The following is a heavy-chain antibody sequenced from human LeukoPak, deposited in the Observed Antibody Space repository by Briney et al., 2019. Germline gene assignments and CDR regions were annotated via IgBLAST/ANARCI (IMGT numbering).Heavy chain of an antibody. CDR1: GGSFRAIG. V-gene: IGHV1-69*01. CDR2: IIPIFATT. CDR3: AAGPTSLAPAYYYDMDV. D-gene: IGHD1-1*01. J-gene: IGHJ6*03. Sequence: GSSVKVSCKASGGSFRAIGISWVRRAPGKGLEWMGGIIPIFATTNYAQKFRGRVTITADESTSTAYMELNNLRSEDTAVYFCAAGPTSLAPAYYYDMDVWGKGTTVTVS.